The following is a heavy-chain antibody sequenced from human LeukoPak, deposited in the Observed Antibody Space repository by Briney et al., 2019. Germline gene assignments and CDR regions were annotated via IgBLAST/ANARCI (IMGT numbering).Heavy chain of an antibody. J-gene: IGHJ4*02. CDR1: GFTFSSYG. CDR2: ISASGASP. V-gene: IGHV3-23*01. CDR3: AKDPKLWFGESLIDY. D-gene: IGHD3-10*01. Sequence: PGGSLRLSCTASGFTFSSYGMSWVRQAPGKGLEWVAGISASGASPYYADSVKGRFTISRDNSKNTLYLQMNSLRAEDTAVYYCAKDPKLWFGESLIDYWGQGTLVTVSS.